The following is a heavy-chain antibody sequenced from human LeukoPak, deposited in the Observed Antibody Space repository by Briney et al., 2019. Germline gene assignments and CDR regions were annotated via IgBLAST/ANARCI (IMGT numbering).Heavy chain of an antibody. V-gene: IGHV3-64*01. Sequence: GXSLRLSCAASGFTFSSYAMHWVRQAPGKGLEYVSAISSNGGSTYYANSAKGRFTISRDNSKNTLYLQMASLRAEHMAVYYCARDTSRGFSGFCDYWGQGTLVTVSS. J-gene: IGHJ4*02. D-gene: IGHD3-3*01. CDR3: ARDTSRGFSGFCDY. CDR1: GFTFSSYA. CDR2: ISSNGGST.